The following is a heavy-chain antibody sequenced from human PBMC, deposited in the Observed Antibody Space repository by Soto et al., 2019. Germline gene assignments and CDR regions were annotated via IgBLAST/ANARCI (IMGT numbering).Heavy chain of an antibody. CDR3: ARGYSADFDFWSASYYFDY. CDR1: DGSISSYY. V-gene: IGHV4-59*01. J-gene: IGHJ4*02. CDR2: IYYSGST. Sequence: SETLSLTCIVSDGSISSYYWSWIRQPPGKGLEWIGNIYYSGSTNYNPSLKSRVTISVGTSKNQFSLKLNSVTAADTAVYFCARGYSADFDFWSASYYFDYWGQGTLVTVSS. D-gene: IGHD3-3*01.